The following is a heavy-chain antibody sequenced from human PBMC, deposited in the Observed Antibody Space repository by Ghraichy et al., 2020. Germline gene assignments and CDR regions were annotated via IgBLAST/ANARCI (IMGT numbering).Heavy chain of an antibody. D-gene: IGHD6-19*01. Sequence: GGSLRLSCEASGFTFSDYYINWIRQAPGKGLEWVSYISSSGDTIDYADSVKGRFTISRDNAKNSLFLQMSSLRADDTAVYYCAVIGVAAVQYYDLDVWGHGTPVTVSS. CDR1: GFTFSDYY. CDR2: ISSSGDTI. V-gene: IGHV3-11*01. J-gene: IGHJ6*02. CDR3: AVIGVAAVQYYDLDV.